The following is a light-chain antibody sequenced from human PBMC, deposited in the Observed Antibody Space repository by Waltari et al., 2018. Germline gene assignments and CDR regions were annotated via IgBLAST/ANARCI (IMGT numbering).Light chain of an antibody. CDR1: SSDVGGYAY. V-gene: IGLV2-14*03. Sequence: QSALTQPASVSGYPGQSITISCTGTSSDVGGYAYVSWFHQHPGKAPKLLISDASNRPSGLSNRFSGSKSGNTASLTISGLRAEDEADYYCSSYTNYNAIVFGGGTKLTVL. CDR3: SSYTNYNAIV. J-gene: IGLJ2*01. CDR2: DAS.